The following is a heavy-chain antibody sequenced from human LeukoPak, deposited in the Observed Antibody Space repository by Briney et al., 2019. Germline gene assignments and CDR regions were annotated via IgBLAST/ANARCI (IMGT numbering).Heavy chain of an antibody. CDR2: ISSDGIRT. J-gene: IGHJ4*02. V-gene: IGHV3-64*03. CDR3: VRWVTGLDY. Sequence: PGRSLRLSCAASGFTFSSYGMHWVRQAPGKGLEYVSAISSDGIRTYYADSVKGRFTISRDNSKNKVYVQMSSLRSEDTAVYYCVRWVTGLDYWGQGILVTVSS. CDR1: GFTFSSYG. D-gene: IGHD2-21*02.